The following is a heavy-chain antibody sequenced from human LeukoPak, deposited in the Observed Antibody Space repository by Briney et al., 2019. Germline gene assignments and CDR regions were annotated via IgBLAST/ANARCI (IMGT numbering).Heavy chain of an antibody. CDR1: GFDFDDFT. CDR2: LSWDGNST. D-gene: IGHD6-19*01. V-gene: IGHV3-43*01. CDR3: AKEGGLFGSGWYAA. Sequence: GGSLRLSCAASGFDFDDFTMHWVRQAPGKGLEWVSLLSWDGNSTYYADSVKGRFTMSRDSTKESVYLQMNSLRSDDTALYYCAKEGGLFGSGWYAAWGQETLVTVAS. J-gene: IGHJ5*02.